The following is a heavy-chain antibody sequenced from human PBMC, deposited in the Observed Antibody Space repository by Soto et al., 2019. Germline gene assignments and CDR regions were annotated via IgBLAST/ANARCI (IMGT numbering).Heavy chain of an antibody. Sequence: QMQLVQSGAEVKRPGASVRVSCKSSGYTFTSFYIHWVRQAPGQGLEWMGIINPSGGSTNFAQRFQGRVTMTRDMSTNTQYMELSSLKSADTAVYYCASSPAFSSSWYGIPPDPSHGMDVWGQGTTVTVS. V-gene: IGHV1-46*01. D-gene: IGHD6-13*01. CDR1: GYTFTSFY. J-gene: IGHJ6*02. CDR2: INPSGGST. CDR3: ASSPAFSSSWYGIPPDPSHGMDV.